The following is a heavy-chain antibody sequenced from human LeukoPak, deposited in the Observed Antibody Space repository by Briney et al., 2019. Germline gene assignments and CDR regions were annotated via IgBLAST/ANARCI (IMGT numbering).Heavy chain of an antibody. Sequence: PGGSLRLSCAASGFTFSNYGMHWVRQAPGKGLEWVAVISYAGTNENSADSVKGRFTISRDNSKSTLCLQMSSLRAEGTAVYYCAKGFLGRYCSSTSCYDAFDIWGQGTMVTVSS. CDR3: AKGFLGRYCSSTSCYDAFDI. CDR1: GFTFSNYG. V-gene: IGHV3-30*18. J-gene: IGHJ3*02. CDR2: ISYAGTNE. D-gene: IGHD2-2*01.